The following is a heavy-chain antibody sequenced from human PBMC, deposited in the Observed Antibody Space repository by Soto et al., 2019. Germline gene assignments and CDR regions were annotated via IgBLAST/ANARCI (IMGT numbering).Heavy chain of an antibody. CDR2: ISFDGANT. V-gene: IGHV3-30*18. J-gene: IGHJ4*02. D-gene: IGHD3-10*01. CDR1: GFTFNNYG. Sequence: GGSLRLSCAASGFTFNNYGMHWVRQAPGKGLKWEVVISFDGANTYYLDSVKGRFTISRDNSRNTLYLEMTSLRAEDTALYYCVKQTGSESYYNVGSGGHFGSWGQGILVTVSS. CDR3: VKQTGSESYYNVGSGGHFGS.